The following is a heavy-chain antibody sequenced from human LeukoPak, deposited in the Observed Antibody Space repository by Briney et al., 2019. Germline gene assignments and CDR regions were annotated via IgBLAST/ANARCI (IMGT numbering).Heavy chain of an antibody. CDR2: ISDNGGST. V-gene: IGHV3-64*02. CDR3: ARGNNYAYDY. Sequence: GGSLRLSCAASGFTFSNAWMSWVRQAPGKGLEYVSAISDNGGSTFYADSVKGRFTISRDNSRNTLYLQMGSLRADDMGVYYCARGNNYAYDYWGQGTLVTVSS. J-gene: IGHJ4*02. CDR1: GFTFSNAW. D-gene: IGHD5-18*01.